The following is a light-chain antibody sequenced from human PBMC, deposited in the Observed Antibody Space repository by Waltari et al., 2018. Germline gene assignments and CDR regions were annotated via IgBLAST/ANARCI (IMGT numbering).Light chain of an antibody. CDR3: QQYFTSPSLT. CDR2: WAS. J-gene: IGKJ4*01. V-gene: IGKV4-1*01. Sequence: DIVMTQSPDTLTVSLGERATITCKTSQSVLYTSNNKNYFGWYQQKPGQPPKLLIYWASTRDSGVPDRFIGSGSGTDFTLTINSLQAEDVAVYYCQQYFTSPSLTFGGGTKVEI. CDR1: QSVLYTSNNKNY.